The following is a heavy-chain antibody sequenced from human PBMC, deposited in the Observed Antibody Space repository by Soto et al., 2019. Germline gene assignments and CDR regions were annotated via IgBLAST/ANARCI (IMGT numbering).Heavy chain of an antibody. D-gene: IGHD1-26*01. CDR2: SNHSGGT. CDR1: GGSLSGYY. J-gene: IGHJ6*02. V-gene: IGHV4-34*01. Sequence: NPSETLSLTCGVYGGSLSGYYWTWVRQPPGRGLEWIGESNHSGGTKYNPSLKTRVNISLDMSKNQFSLKLNSVTAADTAAYYCARGRGGAREYFYYGMDVWGQGTTVTVSS. CDR3: ARGRGGAREYFYYGMDV.